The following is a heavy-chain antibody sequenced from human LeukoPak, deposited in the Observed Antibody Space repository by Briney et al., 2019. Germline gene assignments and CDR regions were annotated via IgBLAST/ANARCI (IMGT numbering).Heavy chain of an antibody. CDR1: GGSISSGDYY. J-gene: IGHJ5*02. CDR2: IYYSGST. CDR3: ARDCSGATYHHRTPHNWFDP. D-gene: IGHD3-10*02. Sequence: LQTLSLTCTVSGGSISSGDYYWSWIRQPPGKGLEWIGYIYYSGSTYYNPSLKSRVTISVDTSKNQFSLKLSSVTAADTAVYYCARDCSGATYHHRTPHNWFDPWGQGTLVTVSS. V-gene: IGHV4-30-4*01.